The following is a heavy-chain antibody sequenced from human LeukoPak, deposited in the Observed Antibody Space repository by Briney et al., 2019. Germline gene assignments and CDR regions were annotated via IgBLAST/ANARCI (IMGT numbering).Heavy chain of an antibody. Sequence: GGSLRLSCAASGFTFSSYSMNWVRQAPGKGLEWVSSISSSSSYIYYADSMKGRFTISRDNAKNSLYLQMNSLRAEDTAVYYCARDLVVATIGDYWGQGTLVTVSS. J-gene: IGHJ4*02. CDR1: GFTFSSYS. CDR2: ISSSSSYI. D-gene: IGHD5-12*01. V-gene: IGHV3-21*01. CDR3: ARDLVVATIGDY.